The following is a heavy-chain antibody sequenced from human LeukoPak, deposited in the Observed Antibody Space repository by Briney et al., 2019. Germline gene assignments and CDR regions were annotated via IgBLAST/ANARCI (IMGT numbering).Heavy chain of an antibody. CDR3: VRIIYFDY. J-gene: IGHJ4*02. Sequence: PGGSLRLSCAASGFIFSKYAMSWVRQAPGKGLEWVSSISGSGGSTYYADSVKGRFTISGDNSKNTLHLQMNSLRAEDTAVYYCVRIIYFDYWGQGTLVTVSS. CDR2: ISGSGGST. CDR1: GFIFSKYA. V-gene: IGHV3-23*01. D-gene: IGHD1-14*01.